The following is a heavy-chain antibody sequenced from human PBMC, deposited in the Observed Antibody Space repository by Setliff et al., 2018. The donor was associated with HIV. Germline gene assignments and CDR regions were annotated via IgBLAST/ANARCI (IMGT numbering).Heavy chain of an antibody. V-gene: IGHV4-59*08. J-gene: IGHJ5*02. CDR3: VRVVTIFSTGPHFDP. CDR1: GGSIGIHY. CDR2: VYYDGST. Sequence: SETLSLTCSVSGGSIGIHYWSWIRQPPGKGLEWIGTVYYDGSTIYDPSLRSRVTMSVDTSKNQFSLNLASVTAADTAVYYCVRVVTIFSTGPHFDPWGQGTLVTVSS. D-gene: IGHD3-3*01.